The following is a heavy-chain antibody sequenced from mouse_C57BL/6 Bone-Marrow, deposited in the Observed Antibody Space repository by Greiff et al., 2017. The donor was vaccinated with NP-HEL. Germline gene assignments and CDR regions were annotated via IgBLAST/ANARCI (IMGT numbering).Heavy chain of an antibody. Sequence: VQRVESGPGLVAPSQSLSITCTVSGFSLTSYAISWVRQPPGKGLEWLGVIWTGGGTNYNSALKSRLSISKDNSKSQVFLKMNSLQTDDTARYYCARNLGDGYSYYFDYWGQGTTLTVSS. V-gene: IGHV2-9-1*01. CDR3: ARNLGDGYSYYFDY. CDR1: GFSLTSYA. CDR2: IWTGGGT. D-gene: IGHD2-3*01. J-gene: IGHJ2*01.